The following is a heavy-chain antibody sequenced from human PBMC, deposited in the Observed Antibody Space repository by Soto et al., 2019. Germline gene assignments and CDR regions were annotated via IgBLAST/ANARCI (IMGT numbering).Heavy chain of an antibody. CDR2: ISYDGSNK. D-gene: IGHD3-22*01. CDR3: AKDTYYHDSSGYYVFDY. J-gene: IGHJ4*02. CDR1: GFSFSSYG. Sequence: QVQLVESGGGVVQPGRSLRLSCAASGFSFSSYGMHWVRQTPGKGLEWVAGISYDGSNKYYVDSMKGRLTISRDNSKNTXDLQMNSLRAEDTAVYYCAKDTYYHDSSGYYVFDYWGPGTLVTVSS. V-gene: IGHV3-30*18.